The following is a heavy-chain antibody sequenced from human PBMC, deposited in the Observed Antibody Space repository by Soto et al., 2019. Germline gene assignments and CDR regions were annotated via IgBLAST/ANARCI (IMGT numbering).Heavy chain of an antibody. Sequence: ASVKVSCKASGYTFTSYAMHWVRQAPGQRLEWMGWINAGNGNTKYSQKFQGRVTITRDTSASTAYMELSSLRSEDTAVYYCARLDYYDSSGPDPEDYYGMDVWGQGTTVTVSS. J-gene: IGHJ6*02. D-gene: IGHD3-22*01. CDR2: INAGNGNT. V-gene: IGHV1-3*01. CDR3: ARLDYYDSSGPDPEDYYGMDV. CDR1: GYTFTSYA.